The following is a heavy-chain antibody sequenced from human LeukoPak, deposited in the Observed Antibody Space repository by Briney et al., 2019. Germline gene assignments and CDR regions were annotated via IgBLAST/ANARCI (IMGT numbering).Heavy chain of an antibody. J-gene: IGHJ4*02. V-gene: IGHV1-2*02. Sequence: ASVTVSFKSSGYTFTGYYMHWVRQPPAQGLEWMGCINTNSGGTNYAQHSQSSRTTTRDTSISTAYMGLSRLRSDDTAVYYCARDLSDEVGGNDLSPFDYWGQGTLVTVSS. CDR2: INTNSGGT. CDR1: GYTFTGYY. D-gene: IGHD3-3*01. CDR3: ARDLSDEVGGNDLSPFDY.